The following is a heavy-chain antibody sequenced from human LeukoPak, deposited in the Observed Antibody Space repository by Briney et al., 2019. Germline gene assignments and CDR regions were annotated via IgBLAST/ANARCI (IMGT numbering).Heavy chain of an antibody. CDR1: GFTFTSYW. D-gene: IGHD1-1*01. V-gene: IGHV3-7*01. CDR3: ARDYTTGTTDDAFDI. CDR2: IKQDGSEK. J-gene: IGHJ3*02. Sequence: GGSLRLSCAASGFTFTSYWMSWVRQAPGKGLEWVANIKQDGSEKYYVDSVKGRFTISRDNAKNSLYLQMNSLRAEDTAVYYCARDYTTGTTDDAFDIWGQGTMVTVSS.